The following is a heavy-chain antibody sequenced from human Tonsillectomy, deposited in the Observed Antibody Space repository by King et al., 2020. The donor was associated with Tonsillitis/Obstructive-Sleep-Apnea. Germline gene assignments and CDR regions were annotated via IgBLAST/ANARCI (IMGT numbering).Heavy chain of an antibody. V-gene: IGHV3-15*07. CDR3: TTALGITMIVVVSTEDY. CDR2: IKSKTDGGTT. CDR1: GFTFSNAW. Sequence: VQLVESGGGLVKPGGSLRLSCAASGFTFSNAWMNWVRQAPGKGLEWVGRIKSKTDGGTTDYAAPVKGRFTISRDDSKNTLYLQMNSLKTEDTAVYYCTTALGITMIVVVSTEDYWGQGTLVTVSS. D-gene: IGHD3-22*01. J-gene: IGHJ4*02.